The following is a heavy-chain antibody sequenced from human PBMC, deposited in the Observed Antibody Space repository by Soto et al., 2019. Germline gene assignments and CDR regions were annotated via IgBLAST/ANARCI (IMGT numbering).Heavy chain of an antibody. CDR2: IKSKTDGGTT. J-gene: IGHJ4*02. CDR3: TTGDDFWSGYYRGY. V-gene: IGHV3-15*07. D-gene: IGHD3-3*01. Sequence: EVQLVESGGGLVKPGGSLRLSCVASGFTFSNAWMNWVRQAPGKGLEWVGRIKSKTDGGTTDYAAPVKGRFTTSRDDSKNTPNRLMNSMKTKDTAVSYCTTGDDFWSGYYRGYWGQGTLVTVSS. CDR1: GFTFSNAW.